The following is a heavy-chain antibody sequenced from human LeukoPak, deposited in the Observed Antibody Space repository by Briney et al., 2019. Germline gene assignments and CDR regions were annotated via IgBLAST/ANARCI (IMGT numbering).Heavy chain of an antibody. Sequence: GSLRLSCAASGFTFSSYGMHWVRQAPGKGLEWVAVISYDGSNKYYADSVKGRFTISRDNSKNTLYLQMNSLRAEDTAVYYCAKEVAADAFDIWGQGTMVTVSS. V-gene: IGHV3-30*18. CDR2: ISYDGSNK. CDR3: AKEVAADAFDI. J-gene: IGHJ3*02. D-gene: IGHD5-12*01. CDR1: GFTFSSYG.